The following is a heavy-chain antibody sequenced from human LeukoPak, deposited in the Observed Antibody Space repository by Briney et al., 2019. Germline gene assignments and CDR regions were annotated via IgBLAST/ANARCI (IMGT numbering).Heavy chain of an antibody. CDR2: IKPDGSAT. CDR1: GFSFSSYW. D-gene: IGHD6-13*01. V-gene: IGHV3-74*01. J-gene: IGHJ5*02. Sequence: GGSLRLSCAASGFSFSSYWMHWVRQAPGKGLVWVSRIKPDGSATTYADSVRGRVDISRDNAKSTLYLQMNSLRAEDSALYYCAREAAAATYNWFDTWGQGTLVTVSS. CDR3: AREAAAATYNWFDT.